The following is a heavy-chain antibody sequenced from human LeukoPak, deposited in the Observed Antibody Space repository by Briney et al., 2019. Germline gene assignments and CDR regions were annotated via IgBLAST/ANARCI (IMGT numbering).Heavy chain of an antibody. V-gene: IGHV1-18*01. Sequence: ASVKVSCKASGYTFTSYGISWVRQAPGQGLEWMGWISAYNGNTNYAQKLQGRVTMTTDTSTSTAYMELRSLRSEDTAVYYCARDLLYVVPAAMARVRNTFDIWGQGTMVTVSS. D-gene: IGHD2-2*01. CDR1: GYTFTSYG. J-gene: IGHJ3*02. CDR2: ISAYNGNT. CDR3: ARDLLYVVPAAMARVRNTFDI.